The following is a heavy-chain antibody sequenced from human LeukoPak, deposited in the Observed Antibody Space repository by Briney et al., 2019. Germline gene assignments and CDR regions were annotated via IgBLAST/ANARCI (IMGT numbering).Heavy chain of an antibody. CDR3: ARQAVAGNGFDY. Sequence: SETLSLTCTVSGGSISSSSYYWGWIRQPPGKGLEWIGTFYYSGNTYYNPSLKSRVSISVDTSKNQFSLKLSSVTAADTAVYYCARQAVAGNGFDYWGQGTLVTVSS. CDR1: GGSISSSSYY. J-gene: IGHJ4*02. CDR2: FYYSGNT. V-gene: IGHV4-39*01. D-gene: IGHD6-19*01.